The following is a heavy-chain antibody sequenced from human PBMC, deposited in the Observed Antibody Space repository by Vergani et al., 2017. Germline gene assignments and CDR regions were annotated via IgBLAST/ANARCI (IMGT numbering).Heavy chain of an antibody. CDR3: TRDGLRQWELLSFDY. CDR2: IRSKAYGGTT. Sequence: EVQLVESGGGLVKPGRSLRLSCTASGFTFGDYAMSWFRQAPGKGLEWVGFIRSKAYGGTTEYAATVKGRFTISRDDSKSIAYLQMNSLKTEDTAVYYCTRDGLRQWELLSFDYWGQGTLVTVSS. CDR1: GFTFGDYA. V-gene: IGHV3-49*05. D-gene: IGHD1-26*01. J-gene: IGHJ4*02.